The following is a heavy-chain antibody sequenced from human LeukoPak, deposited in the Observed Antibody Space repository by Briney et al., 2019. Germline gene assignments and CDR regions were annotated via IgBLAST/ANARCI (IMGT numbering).Heavy chain of an antibody. CDR2: ISSSSSYI. V-gene: IGHV3-21*01. D-gene: IGHD3-16*01. CDR1: GFTFSSYE. CDR3: ARDAYYDYVWGSPGANDY. Sequence: GGSLRLSCAASGFTFSSYEMNWVRQAPGKGLEWVSSISSSSSYIYYADSVKGRFTISRDNAKNSLYLQMNSLRAEDTAVYYCARDAYYDYVWGSPGANDYWGQGTLVTVSS. J-gene: IGHJ4*02.